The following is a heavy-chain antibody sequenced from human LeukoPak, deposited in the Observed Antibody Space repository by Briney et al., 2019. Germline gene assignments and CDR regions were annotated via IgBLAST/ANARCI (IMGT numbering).Heavy chain of an antibody. Sequence: GGSLRLSCTASGFTFSSSGMHWVRQTPGKGLQWVAAISYDGSNKYYADSVQGRFTISRDNSKNTLYLQMNSLRAKDTAVYYCETRGYTAMDLFDYWGQGTLVTVSS. CDR3: ETRGYTAMDLFDY. D-gene: IGHD5-18*01. CDR2: ISYDGSNK. V-gene: IGHV3-30*03. J-gene: IGHJ4*02. CDR1: GFTFSSSG.